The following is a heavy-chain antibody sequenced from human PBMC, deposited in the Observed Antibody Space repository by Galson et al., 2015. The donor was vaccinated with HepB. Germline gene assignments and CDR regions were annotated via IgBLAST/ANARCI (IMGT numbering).Heavy chain of an antibody. CDR1: GYTFTSYA. V-gene: IGHV7-4-1*02. D-gene: IGHD2-2*01. Sequence: SVKVSCKASGYTFTSYAMNWVRQAPGQGLEWMGWINTNTGNPTYAQGFTGRFVFSLDTSVSTAYLQISSLKAEDTAVYYCARARIRYCSSTSCQKLIRSGYDLRYWGQGTLVTVSS. CDR2: INTNTGNP. J-gene: IGHJ4*02. CDR3: ARARIRYCSSTSCQKLIRSGYDLRY.